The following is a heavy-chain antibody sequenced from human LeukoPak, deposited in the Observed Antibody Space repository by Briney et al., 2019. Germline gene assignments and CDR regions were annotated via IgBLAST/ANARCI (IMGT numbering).Heavy chain of an antibody. CDR1: GGSISSGDYY. CDR2: IYYSGST. V-gene: IGHV4-30-4*01. J-gene: IGHJ4*02. D-gene: IGHD4-17*01. CDR3: ARGHLPYGDSLDY. Sequence: SQTLSLTCTVSGGSISSGDYYWSWIRQPPGKGLEWIGYIYYSGSTYYNPSLKSRVTISVDTSKNQFSLKLSSVTAADTAVYYCARGHLPYGDSLDYWGQGTLVTVSS.